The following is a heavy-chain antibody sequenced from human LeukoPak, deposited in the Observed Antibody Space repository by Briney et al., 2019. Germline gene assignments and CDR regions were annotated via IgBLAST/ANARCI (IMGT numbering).Heavy chain of an antibody. CDR1: GFTVSSNY. V-gene: IGHV3-53*01. J-gene: IGHJ3*02. D-gene: IGHD3-9*01. CDR3: AAAYYGWGAFDI. CDR2: IYSGGAT. Sequence: GGSLRLSCAASGFTVSSNYMSWVRQAPGKGLEWVSVIYSGGATYYTDSVKGRFTISRDNSKNTLYLQMNSLRAEDTAVYYCAAAYYGWGAFDIWGQGTMVTVSS.